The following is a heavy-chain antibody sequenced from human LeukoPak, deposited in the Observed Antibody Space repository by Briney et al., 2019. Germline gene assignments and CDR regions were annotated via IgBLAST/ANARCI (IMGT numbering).Heavy chain of an antibody. Sequence: SQTLSLTCAISGDSVSGISAARNWIRQSPSRGLEWLGSTYYRSKWYHDYAVSVKSRITINPDTSKNQFSLQLNSVTPEDTAVYYCVRGTYCRGFDYWGQGTLVTVSS. CDR1: GDSVSGISAA. J-gene: IGHJ4*02. D-gene: IGHD2-15*01. V-gene: IGHV6-1*01. CDR3: VRGTYCRGFDY. CDR2: TYYRSKWYH.